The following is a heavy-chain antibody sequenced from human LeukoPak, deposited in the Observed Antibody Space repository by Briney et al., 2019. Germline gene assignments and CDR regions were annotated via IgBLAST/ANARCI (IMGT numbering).Heavy chain of an antibody. V-gene: IGHV4-59*01. CDR1: GGSISRYY. Sequence: SETLSLTCTVSGGSISRYYWSWIRQPPGKGLEWIGFIYYSGSTNYNPSLNSRVTISIDTSQNQFSLKLSSVTAADTAVYYCARGKYDSGGYYLDYWGQGTLVTVSS. CDR3: ARGKYDSGGYYLDY. J-gene: IGHJ4*02. D-gene: IGHD3-22*01. CDR2: IYYSGST.